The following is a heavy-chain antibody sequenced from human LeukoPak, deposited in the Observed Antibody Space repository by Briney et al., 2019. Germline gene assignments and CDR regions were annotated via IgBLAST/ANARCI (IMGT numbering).Heavy chain of an antibody. CDR2: IWYDGSNK. D-gene: IGHD6-19*01. J-gene: IGHJ6*02. V-gene: IGHV3-33*01. CDR3: ARTPPHPVADDYYYGMDV. CDR1: GFTFSSYG. Sequence: GGSLRLSCAASGFTFSSYGMHWVRQAPGKGLEWEAVIWYDGSNKYYADSVKGRFTISRDNSKNTLYLQMNSLRAEDTAVYYCARTPPHPVADDYYYGMDVWGQGTTVTVSS.